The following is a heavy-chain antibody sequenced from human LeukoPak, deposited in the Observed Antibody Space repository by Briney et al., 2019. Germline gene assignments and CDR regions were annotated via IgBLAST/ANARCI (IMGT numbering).Heavy chain of an antibody. D-gene: IGHD6-13*01. V-gene: IGHV3-23*01. J-gene: IGHJ3*02. CDR3: AKDRVRFSSRVDAFDI. Sequence: GGSLRLSCAASGFTFSTYAMSWVRQAPGKGLEWVSTISDNGGRTYYADSVKGRFTISRDNSKNTLYLQMNSLRAEDTAVYYCAKDRVRFSSRVDAFDIWGRGTMVTVSS. CDR2: ISDNGGRT. CDR1: GFTFSTYA.